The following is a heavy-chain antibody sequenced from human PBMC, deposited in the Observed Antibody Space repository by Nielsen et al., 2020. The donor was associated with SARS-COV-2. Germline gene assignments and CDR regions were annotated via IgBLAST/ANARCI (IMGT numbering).Heavy chain of an antibody. CDR1: AFTFSRYW. CDR2: IKQDGSEK. CDR3: AKDSRGNYYYGMDV. J-gene: IGHJ6*02. Sequence: GGSLRLSCAASAFTFSRYWMSWVRQAPGKGLEWVANIKQDGSEKYYVDSVKGRFTISRDNSKNTLYLQMNSLRAEDTAVYYCAKDSRGNYYYGMDVWGQGTTVTVSS. V-gene: IGHV3-7*01.